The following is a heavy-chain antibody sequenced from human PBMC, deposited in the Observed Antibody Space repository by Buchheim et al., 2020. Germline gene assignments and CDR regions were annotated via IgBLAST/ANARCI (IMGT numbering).Heavy chain of an antibody. J-gene: IGHJ4*02. CDR3: AKDHLMTTVTTADY. CDR2: ISYDGSNQ. Sequence: QVQLVESGGGVVQPGRSLRLSCAASGFTFSNYGMHWVRQAPGKGLEWVAVISYDGSNQYYGDSVKGRFTISRDNFKNTLYLQMSSLRAEDTALYYCAKDHLMTTVTTADYWGQGTL. CDR1: GFTFSNYG. V-gene: IGHV3-30*18. D-gene: IGHD4-17*01.